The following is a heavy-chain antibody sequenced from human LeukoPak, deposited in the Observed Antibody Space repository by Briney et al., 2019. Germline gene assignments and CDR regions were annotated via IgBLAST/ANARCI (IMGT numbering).Heavy chain of an antibody. Sequence: AGGSLRLSCAASGFTFSSYGMHWVRQAPGKGLEWVAVISYDGSNKYYADSVKGRFTISRDNSKNTLYLQMNSLRAEDTAVYYCAKTQRGGGSYDYWGQGTLVTVSS. CDR2: ISYDGSNK. J-gene: IGHJ4*02. CDR3: AKTQRGGGSYDY. D-gene: IGHD3-16*01. CDR1: GFTFSSYG. V-gene: IGHV3-30*18.